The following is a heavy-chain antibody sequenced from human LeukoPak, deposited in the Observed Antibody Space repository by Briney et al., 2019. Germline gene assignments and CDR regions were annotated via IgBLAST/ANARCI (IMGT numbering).Heavy chain of an antibody. Sequence: GGSLRLSCAASGFTFHNYAMHWVRQAPGKGLEWVSHTSGDGITTYFADSVKGRFTITRDNSKSPLSLQINSLRTYDTALDYCARDHFDGGADYWGQGTLVTVSS. D-gene: IGHD3-10*01. J-gene: IGHJ4*02. CDR3: ARDHFDGGADY. CDR2: TSGDGITT. V-gene: IGHV3-43*02. CDR1: GFTFHNYA.